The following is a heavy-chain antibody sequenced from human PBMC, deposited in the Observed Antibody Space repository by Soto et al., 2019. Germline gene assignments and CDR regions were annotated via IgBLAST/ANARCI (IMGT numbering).Heavy chain of an antibody. CDR1: GGTFSSYA. CDR3: ARPEAGGYCSSTSCYDVPADYYGMDV. D-gene: IGHD2-2*01. V-gene: IGHV1-69*10. Sequence: SVKVSCKASGGTFSSYAISWVRQAPGQGLEWMGGIIPIFGIANYAQKFQGRVTITADKSTSTAYMELSSLRSEDTAVYYCARPEAGGYCSSTSCYDVPADYYGMDVWGQGTTVTVSS. J-gene: IGHJ6*02. CDR2: IIPIFGIA.